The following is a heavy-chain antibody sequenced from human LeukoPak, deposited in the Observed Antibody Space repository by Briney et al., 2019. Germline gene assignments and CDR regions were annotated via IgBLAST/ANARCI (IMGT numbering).Heavy chain of an antibody. CDR2: ISSSGSTI. Sequence: GGCLRLSCAASGFTFSDYYMSWIRQAPGKGLEWVSYISSSGSTIYYADSVKGRFTISRDNAKNSLYLQMNSLRAEDTAVYYCARDSRYDSSGYFRWGQGTLVTVSS. CDR3: ARDSRYDSSGYFR. J-gene: IGHJ4*02. CDR1: GFTFSDYY. D-gene: IGHD3-22*01. V-gene: IGHV3-11*01.